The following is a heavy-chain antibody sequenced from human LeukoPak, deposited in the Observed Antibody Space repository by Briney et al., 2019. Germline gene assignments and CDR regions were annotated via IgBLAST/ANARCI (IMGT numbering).Heavy chain of an antibody. CDR1: GFTFSSYS. Sequence: PGGSLRLSCAASGFTFSSYSMNWVRQPPGKGPEWIGYIYYTGSTNYNPSLKSRVTISVDTSKKQFSLKLSSVTAADTAVYYCARDLGYCSTTSCAMAFDIWGQGTMVTVSS. CDR3: ARDLGYCSTTSCAMAFDI. V-gene: IGHV4-59*01. CDR2: IYYTGST. D-gene: IGHD2-2*01. J-gene: IGHJ3*02.